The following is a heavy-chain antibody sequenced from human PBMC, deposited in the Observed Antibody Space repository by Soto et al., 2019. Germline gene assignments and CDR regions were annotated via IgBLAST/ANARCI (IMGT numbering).Heavy chain of an antibody. V-gene: IGHV3-21*01. CDR1: GFTFSSYS. Sequence: GGSLRLSCAASGFTFSSYSMNWVRQAPGKGLEWVSSISSSSSYIYYADSVKGRFTISRDNAKNSLYLQMNSLRAEDTAVYYCARWCSGGSCYPYYFDYWGQGTLVTVSS. J-gene: IGHJ4*02. CDR3: ARWCSGGSCYPYYFDY. CDR2: ISSSSSYI. D-gene: IGHD2-15*01.